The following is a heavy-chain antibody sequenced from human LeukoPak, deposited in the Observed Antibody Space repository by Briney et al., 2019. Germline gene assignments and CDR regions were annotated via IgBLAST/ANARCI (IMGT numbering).Heavy chain of an antibody. D-gene: IGHD3-22*01. V-gene: IGHV4-30-4*07. CDR1: GGSISSGGYS. J-gene: IGHJ6*02. CDR3: ARSITMIVVPDGYHGDGMDV. CDR2: IYYSGST. Sequence: SQTLSLTCAVSGGSISSGGYSWSWIRQPPGKGLEWIGYIYYSGSTNYNPSLKSRVTISVDTSKNQFSLKLSSVTAADTAVYYCARSITMIVVPDGYHGDGMDVWGQGTTVTVSS.